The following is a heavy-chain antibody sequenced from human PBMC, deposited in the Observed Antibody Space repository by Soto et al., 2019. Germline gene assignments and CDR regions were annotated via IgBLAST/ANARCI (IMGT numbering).Heavy chain of an antibody. CDR3: EKSHTPGRFLEWSYYYYGMDV. V-gene: IGHV3-23*01. D-gene: IGHD3-3*01. CDR2: ISGSGGST. CDR1: GFTFSSFA. J-gene: IGHJ6*02. Sequence: WSSLRLSCAASGFTFSSFAMSWVRQAPGKVLEWVSAISGSGGSTYYADSVKVRFTISRDNSKNTLYLQMNSLRAEDTAVYYCEKSHTPGRFLEWSYYYYGMDVWGQGTTVTVS.